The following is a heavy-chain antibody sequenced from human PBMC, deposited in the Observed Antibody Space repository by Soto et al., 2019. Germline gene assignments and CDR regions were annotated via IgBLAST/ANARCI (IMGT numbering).Heavy chain of an antibody. CDR2: IGGCDGNI. D-gene: IGHD2-2*01. Sequence: GGSLRLSFSASGFPFTNFAMCWVRQGPGKGLGWVSYIGGCDGNILYADSVKGRFAISRDNAKNTLYMQANSLRAEDTAVYYCTRGSYCDTASCFLLKYSSDMDVLGRATTFT. CDR3: TRGSYCDTASCFLLKYSSDMDV. J-gene: IGHJ6*02. CDR1: GFPFTNFA. V-gene: IGHV3-23*01.